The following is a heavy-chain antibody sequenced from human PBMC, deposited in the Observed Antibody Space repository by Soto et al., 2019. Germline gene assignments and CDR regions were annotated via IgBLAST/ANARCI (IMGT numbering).Heavy chain of an antibody. CDR3: ARGILLWFGELWRQLGWFDP. J-gene: IGHJ5*02. Sequence: QVQLQQWGAGLLKPSETLSLTCAVYGGSFSGYYWSWIRQPPGKGLEWIGEINHSGSTNYNPSLKSRVTISVDTSKNQFSLKLSSVTAADTAVYYCARGILLWFGELWRQLGWFDPWGQGTLVTVSS. CDR2: INHSGST. CDR1: GGSFSGYY. D-gene: IGHD3-10*01. V-gene: IGHV4-34*01.